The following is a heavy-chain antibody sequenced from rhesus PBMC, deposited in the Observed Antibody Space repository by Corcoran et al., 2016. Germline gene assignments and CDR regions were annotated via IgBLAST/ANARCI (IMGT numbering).Heavy chain of an antibody. Sequence: QLQESGPGLVKPSETLSLTCAVSGGSISSNFWGWIPQPPGKGLEWIGRISGSDGTTPYSPSPNSRVTISIDTSKTQFSLKVNSVTAADTAVYYCARGSNLSGLDFWGQGVAVTVSS. D-gene: IGHD4-23*01. CDR3: ARGSNLSGLDF. J-gene: IGHJ6*01. CDR1: GGSISSNF. CDR2: ISGSDGTT. V-gene: IGHV4-160*01.